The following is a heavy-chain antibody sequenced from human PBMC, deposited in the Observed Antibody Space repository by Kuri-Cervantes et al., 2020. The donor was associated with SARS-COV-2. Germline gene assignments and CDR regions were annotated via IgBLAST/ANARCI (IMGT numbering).Heavy chain of an antibody. Sequence: GESLKISCAASGFTSSSYAMSWVRQAPGKGLEWVSAISGSGGSTYYADSVKGRFTISRDNSKNTLYLQMNSLRAEDTAVYYCAKEGRVPAARYYYYGMDVWGQGTTVTVSS. CDR3: AKEGRVPAARYYYYGMDV. V-gene: IGHV3-23*01. CDR2: ISGSGGST. CDR1: GFTSSSYA. J-gene: IGHJ6*02. D-gene: IGHD2-2*01.